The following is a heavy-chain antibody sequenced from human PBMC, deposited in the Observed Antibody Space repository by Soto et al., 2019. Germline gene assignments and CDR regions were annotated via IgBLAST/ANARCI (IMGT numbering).Heavy chain of an antibody. J-gene: IGHJ6*02. CDR1: GFTFSSYA. V-gene: IGHV3-30-3*01. D-gene: IGHD2-2*01. CDR2: ISYDGSNK. Sequence: SLRLSCAASGFTFSSYAMHWVRQAPGKGLEWVAVISYDGSNKYYADSVKGRFTISRDNSKNTLYLQMNSLRAEDTAVYYCARDMGDIVLVPAGPYYYYGMDVWGQGTTVTVSS. CDR3: ARDMGDIVLVPAGPYYYYGMDV.